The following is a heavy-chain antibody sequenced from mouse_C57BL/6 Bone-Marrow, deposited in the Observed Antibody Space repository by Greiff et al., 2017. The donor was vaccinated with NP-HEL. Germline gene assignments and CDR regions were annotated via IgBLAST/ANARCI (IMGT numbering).Heavy chain of an antibody. V-gene: IGHV1-18*01. CDR2: INPNNGGT. CDR1: GYTFTDYN. Sequence: DVKLQESGPELVKPGASVKIPCKASGYTFTDYNMDWVKQSHGKSLEWIGDINPNNGGTIYNQKFKGKATLTVDKSSSTAYMELRSLTSEDTAVYYCARVGLGFAYWGQGTLVTVSA. CDR3: ARVGLGFAY. D-gene: IGHD2-2*01. J-gene: IGHJ3*01.